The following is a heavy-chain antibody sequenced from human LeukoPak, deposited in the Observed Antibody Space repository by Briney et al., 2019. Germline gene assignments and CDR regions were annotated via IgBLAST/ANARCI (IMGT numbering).Heavy chain of an antibody. D-gene: IGHD5-24*01. J-gene: IGHJ4*02. CDR3: ARPQKPGDGHSDY. CDR2: INPNSGGT. CDR1: GYTFTGYY. Sequence: ASVKVSCKASGYTFTGYYMHWVRQAPGQGLEWMGWINPNSGGTNYAQKFQGRVTMTRDTSISTAYMELSRLRSDDTAVYYCARPQKPGDGHSDYWGQGTLVTVSS. V-gene: IGHV1-2*02.